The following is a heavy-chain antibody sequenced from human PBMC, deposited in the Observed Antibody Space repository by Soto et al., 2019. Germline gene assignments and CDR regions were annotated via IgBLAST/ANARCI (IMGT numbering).Heavy chain of an antibody. CDR2: SNRGGSST. Sequence: GSLRLSCAASGFTFSGYWMHWVRQAPGKGLEWVSPSNRGGSSTNYADNVKGRFTISRDNSKNTLYLQMNSLRVEDTAVYYCAKRQWLAFDSWGQGTLVTVSS. J-gene: IGHJ4*02. D-gene: IGHD6-19*01. CDR3: AKRQWLAFDS. V-gene: IGHV3-74*01. CDR1: GFTFSGYW.